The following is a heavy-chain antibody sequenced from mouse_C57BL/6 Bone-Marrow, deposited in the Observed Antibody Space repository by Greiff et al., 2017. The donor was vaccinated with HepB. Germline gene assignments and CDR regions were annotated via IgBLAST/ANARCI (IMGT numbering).Heavy chain of an antibody. V-gene: IGHV1-80*01. Sequence: QVQLQQSGAELVKPGASVKISCKASGYAFSSYWMNWVKQRPGKGLEWIGQIYPGDGDTNYNGKFKGKATLTADKSSSTAYMQLSSLTSEDSAVYFCARRQGEIYAMDYWGQGTSVTVSS. CDR1: GYAFSSYW. CDR2: IYPGDGDT. D-gene: IGHD6-1*01. J-gene: IGHJ4*01. CDR3: ARRQGEIYAMDY.